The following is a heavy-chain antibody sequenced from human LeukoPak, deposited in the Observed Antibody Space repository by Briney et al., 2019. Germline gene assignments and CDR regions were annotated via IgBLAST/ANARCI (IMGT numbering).Heavy chain of an antibody. J-gene: IGHJ4*02. D-gene: IGHD1-7*01. CDR2: ISSSSSYI. V-gene: IGHV3-21*01. CDR3: ATEITGTRYFDY. CDR1: GFTFSSYS. Sequence: GGSLRLSCAPSGFTFSSYSMNWVRQAPGKGLEWVSSISSSSSYIYYADSVKGRFTISRDNAKNSLYLQMNSLRAEDTAVYYCATEITGTRYFDYWGQGTLVTVSS.